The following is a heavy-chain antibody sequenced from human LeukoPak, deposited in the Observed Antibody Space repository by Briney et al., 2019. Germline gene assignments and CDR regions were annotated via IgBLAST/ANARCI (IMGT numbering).Heavy chain of an antibody. CDR2: ISAYNGNT. J-gene: IGHJ6*04. Sequence: ASVNVSFKASGYTFTSYGISWVRQAPGQGLAWMGWISAYNGNTNYAQKLQGRVTMTTDTSTSTAYMELRSLRSDDTAVYYCARDFPRSGGYYSGMDVWGKGTTVTVSS. CDR1: GYTFTSYG. V-gene: IGHV1-18*04. D-gene: IGHD3-10*01. CDR3: ARDFPRSGGYYSGMDV.